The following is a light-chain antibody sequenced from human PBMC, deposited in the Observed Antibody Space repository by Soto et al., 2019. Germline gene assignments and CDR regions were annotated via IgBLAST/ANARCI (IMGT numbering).Light chain of an antibody. V-gene: IGLV2-14*01. CDR1: SSDVGGYNY. Sequence: QSALTQPASVSGSPGQSITMSSTGTSSDVGGYNYVSWYQQHPGKAPKLMIYEVSNRPSGVSNRFSGSKSGNTASLTISGLQAEDEADYYCSSYTRSSTHWVFGGGTKVTVL. CDR3: SSYTRSSTHWV. CDR2: EVS. J-gene: IGLJ3*02.